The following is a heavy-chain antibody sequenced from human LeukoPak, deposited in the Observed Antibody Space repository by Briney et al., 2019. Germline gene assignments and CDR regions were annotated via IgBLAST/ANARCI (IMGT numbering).Heavy chain of an antibody. V-gene: IGHV3-66*01. J-gene: IGHJ3*02. Sequence: GGSLRLSCAASEFSVGSNYMTWVRQAPGKGLEWVSLIYSGGSTYYADSVKGRFTISRDNAKNSLYLQMNSLRAEDTAVYYCASAQTKTTVVTGAFDIWGQGTMVTVSS. D-gene: IGHD4-23*01. CDR1: EFSVGSNY. CDR3: ASAQTKTTVVTGAFDI. CDR2: IYSGGST.